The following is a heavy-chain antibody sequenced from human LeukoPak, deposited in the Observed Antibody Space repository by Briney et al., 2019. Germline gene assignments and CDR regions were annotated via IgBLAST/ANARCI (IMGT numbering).Heavy chain of an antibody. CDR3: ARGPPHGDDILTGPGDY. CDR2: INHSGST. V-gene: IGHV4-34*01. CDR1: GGSFSGYY. Sequence: PSETLSLTCAVYGGSFSGYYWSWIRQPPGKGLEWIGEINHSGSTNYNPSLKSRVTISVDTSKNQFSLKLSSVTAADTAVYYCARGPPHGDDILTGPGDYWGQGTLVTVSS. D-gene: IGHD3-9*01. J-gene: IGHJ4*02.